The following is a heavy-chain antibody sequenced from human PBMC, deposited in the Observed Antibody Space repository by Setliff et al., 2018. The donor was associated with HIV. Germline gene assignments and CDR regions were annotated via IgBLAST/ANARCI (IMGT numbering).Heavy chain of an antibody. D-gene: IGHD3-3*01. Sequence: EASVKVSCKASGYTFSTYGISWVRQAPGQGLEWMGWITPYNNNTQYTQHLQGRVTMSTDTYTSTAYMDLRSLRSDDTAVYYCARLIKHYDFWSGYYGAYYYMDVWGTGTTVTVSS. CDR1: GYTFSTYG. CDR3: ARLIKHYDFWSGYYGAYYYMDV. CDR2: ITPYNNNT. V-gene: IGHV1-18*01. J-gene: IGHJ6*03.